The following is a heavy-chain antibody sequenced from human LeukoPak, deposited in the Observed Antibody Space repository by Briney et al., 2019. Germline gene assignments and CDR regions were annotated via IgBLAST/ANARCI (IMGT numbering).Heavy chain of an antibody. D-gene: IGHD6-6*01. V-gene: IGHV3-23*01. J-gene: IGHJ4*02. CDR1: GFTFSDYA. CDR2: INSGGAI. CDR3: AKRGSYSSSFTSTFDY. Sequence: PGGSLRLSCAASGFTFSDYAMTWVRQAPGKGLEWVSTINSGGAINYADSVKGRFTISRDNPKNTLYLQMNSLRAEDTAVCYCAKRGSYSSSFTSTFDYWGQGTLVTVSS.